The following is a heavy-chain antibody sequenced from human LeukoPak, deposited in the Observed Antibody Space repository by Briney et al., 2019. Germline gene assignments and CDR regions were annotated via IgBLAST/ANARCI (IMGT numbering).Heavy chain of an antibody. J-gene: IGHJ6*02. CDR3: AREYYYGSGSYSPRGYYYGMDV. Sequence: ASVKVSCKASGYTFTGYYMHWVRQAPGQGLEWMGWINPNSGGTNYAQKCQGRVTMTRDTSISTAYMELSRLRSDDTAVYYCAREYYYGSGSYSPRGYYYGMDVWGQGTTVTVSS. D-gene: IGHD3-10*01. V-gene: IGHV1-2*02. CDR2: INPNSGGT. CDR1: GYTFTGYY.